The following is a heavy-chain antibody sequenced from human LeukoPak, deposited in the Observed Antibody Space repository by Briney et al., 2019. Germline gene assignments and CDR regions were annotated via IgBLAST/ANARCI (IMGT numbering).Heavy chain of an antibody. CDR1: GFTFSSYA. D-gene: IGHD3-22*01. CDR3: AKRDRGVVNPIDV. V-gene: IGHV3-23*01. CDR2: IIGSGGST. Sequence: PGGPLRLSCAASGFTFSSYAMSWVRQAPGRGLEWVSAIIGSGGSTYYADSVKGRFTISRDNSKNTLYLQMNSLRAEDTAVYYCAKRDRGVVNPIDVWGKGTTVTVSS. J-gene: IGHJ6*03.